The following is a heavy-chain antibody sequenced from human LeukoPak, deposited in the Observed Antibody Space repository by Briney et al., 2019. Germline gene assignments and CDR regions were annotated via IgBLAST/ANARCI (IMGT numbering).Heavy chain of an antibody. CDR2: IIPIFGIA. D-gene: IGHD4-17*01. J-gene: IGHJ4*02. CDR1: GGTFSSYA. V-gene: IGHV1-69*04. CDR3: ARDFDYGDYGGYFDY. Sequence: SVKVSCKASGGTFSSYAISWVRQPPGQGLEWMGRIIPIFGIANYAQKFQGRVTITADKSTSTAYMELSSLSSEDTAVYYCARDFDYGDYGGYFDYWGQGTLVTVSS.